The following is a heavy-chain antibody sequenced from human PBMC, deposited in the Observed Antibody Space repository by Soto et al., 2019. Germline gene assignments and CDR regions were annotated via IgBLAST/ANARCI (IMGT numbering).Heavy chain of an antibody. CDR3: TRLISAAQDY. J-gene: IGHJ4*02. CDR2: IRDRAYNYAT. D-gene: IGHD3-10*01. Sequence: EVLLVESGGGLVQPGGSLTLSCEASGFVFKDSSIHWVRQASGKGLEWVGRIRDRAYNYATAYAASVKGRFTISRDDSNHKAYLQMDSLKTEDTAIYYCTRLISAAQDYWGQGTLVTVSS. CDR1: GFVFKDSS. V-gene: IGHV3-73*01.